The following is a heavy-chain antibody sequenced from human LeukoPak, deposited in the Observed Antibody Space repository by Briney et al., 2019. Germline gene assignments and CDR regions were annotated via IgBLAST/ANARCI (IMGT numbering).Heavy chain of an antibody. J-gene: IGHJ4*02. Sequence: GGSLRLSCAVSGFPLSDAWMNWVRQAPGKGLEWVSSFGTRSTSIYHAGSVKGRFAISRDNAKNSLYLQMNNLRAEDTALYYCAREVSEGFDFWGQGTLVTVSS. D-gene: IGHD3-22*01. CDR3: AREVSEGFDF. CDR2: FGTRSTSI. V-gene: IGHV3-21*01. CDR1: GFPLSDAW.